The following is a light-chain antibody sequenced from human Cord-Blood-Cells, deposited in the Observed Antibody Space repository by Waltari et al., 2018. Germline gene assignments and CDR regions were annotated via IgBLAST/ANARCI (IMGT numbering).Light chain of an antibody. CDR2: GNS. Sequence: QSVLTQPPSVSGAPGQRVTISSTGSSSNIGAGYDVHWYQQLPGTAPKLLIYGNSTRPSGVPDRFSGSKSGTSASLAITGLQAEDEADYYCQSYDSSLSGYVFGTGTKVTVL. CDR1: SSNIGAGYD. J-gene: IGLJ1*01. CDR3: QSYDSSLSGYV. V-gene: IGLV1-40*01.